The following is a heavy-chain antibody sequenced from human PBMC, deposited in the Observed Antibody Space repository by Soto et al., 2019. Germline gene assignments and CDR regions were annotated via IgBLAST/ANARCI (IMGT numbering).Heavy chain of an antibody. Sequence: ASVKVSCKASGYTFFTYGVTWVRQAPGQGLEWMGWISTYDGNTDYAQKLQGRVTMTTDTSTRTAYMELRSLRSDDTAVYYCARKSSSSSWFDPWGLGTLVTVSS. CDR2: ISTYDGNT. V-gene: IGHV1-18*01. J-gene: IGHJ5*02. CDR1: GYTFFTYG. CDR3: ARKSSSSSWFDP. D-gene: IGHD6-6*01.